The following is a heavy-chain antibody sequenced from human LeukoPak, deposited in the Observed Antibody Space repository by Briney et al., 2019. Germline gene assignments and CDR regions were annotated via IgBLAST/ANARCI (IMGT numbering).Heavy chain of an antibody. D-gene: IGHD3-16*01. V-gene: IGHV4-34*01. Sequence: SETLSLTCAVYGGSFSGYYWSWIRQPPGKGLEWIGEINHSGSTNYNPSFKSRVTISVDTSKNQFSLKLSSVTAADTAVYYCARVATKGAFDYWGQGTLVTVSS. CDR2: INHSGST. CDR1: GGSFSGYY. J-gene: IGHJ4*02. CDR3: ARVATKGAFDY.